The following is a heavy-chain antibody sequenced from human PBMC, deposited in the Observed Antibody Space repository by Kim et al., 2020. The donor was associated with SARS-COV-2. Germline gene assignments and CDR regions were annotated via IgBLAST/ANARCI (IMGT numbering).Heavy chain of an antibody. Sequence: STYYNPSLKSRVTISVDTSKNQFSLKLSSVTAADTAVYYCAREVSGNFDYWGQGTLVTVSS. J-gene: IGHJ4*02. D-gene: IGHD2-15*01. CDR2: ST. CDR3: AREVSGNFDY. V-gene: IGHV4-30-2*05.